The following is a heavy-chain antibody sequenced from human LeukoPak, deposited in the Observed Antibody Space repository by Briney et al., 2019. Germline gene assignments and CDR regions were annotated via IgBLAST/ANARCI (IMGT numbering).Heavy chain of an antibody. CDR1: GYTLTELS. Sequence: ASVKVSCKVSGYTLTELSMHWVRQAPGKGLEWMGGFDPEDGETIYAQKFQGRVTMTEDTSTDTAYMELSSLRSEDTAVYYCATSEGLREDFVGMDVWGKGTTVTVSS. V-gene: IGHV1-24*01. CDR3: ATSEGLREDFVGMDV. CDR2: FDPEDGET. D-gene: IGHD3-16*01. J-gene: IGHJ6*04.